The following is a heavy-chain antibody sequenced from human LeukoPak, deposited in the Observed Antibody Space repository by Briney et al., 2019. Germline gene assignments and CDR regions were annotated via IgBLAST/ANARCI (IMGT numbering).Heavy chain of an antibody. D-gene: IGHD6-6*01. V-gene: IGHV3-7*01. Sequence: PSETLSLTCAVYGGSFSGYYWSWIRQPPGKGLEWVANIKQDGSEKDYVDSVKGRFTISRDNAKNSLYLQMNSLTAEDTAVYYCARESFAARWDWGQGTLVTVSS. CDR1: GGSFSGYY. J-gene: IGHJ4*02. CDR2: IKQDGSEK. CDR3: ARESFAARWD.